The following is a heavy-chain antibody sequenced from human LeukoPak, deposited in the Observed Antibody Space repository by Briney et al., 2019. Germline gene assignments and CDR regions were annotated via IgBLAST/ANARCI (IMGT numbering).Heavy chain of an antibody. CDR2: IYYSGST. Sequence: SETLSLTCTVSGGSISSYYWSWIRQPPGKGLEWIGYIYYSGSTNYNPSLKSRVTISVDTSKNQFSLKLSSVTAADTAVYYCARAAAGKGGGCWFDPWGQGTLVTVSS. CDR3: ARAAAGKGGGCWFDP. V-gene: IGHV4-59*01. CDR1: GGSISSYY. J-gene: IGHJ5*02. D-gene: IGHD6-13*01.